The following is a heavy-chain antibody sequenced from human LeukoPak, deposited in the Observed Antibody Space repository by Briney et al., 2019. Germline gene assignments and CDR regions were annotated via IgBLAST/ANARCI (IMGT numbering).Heavy chain of an antibody. J-gene: IGHJ4*02. D-gene: IGHD7-27*01. CDR3: ASRKLGNDY. CDR2: IYYTGT. V-gene: IGHV4-59*02. CDR1: GGSVTDYY. Sequence: PSETLSLTFTVSGGSVTDYYWSWIRQSPGKGLEWIGYIYYTGTSYNPSLKSRVTISADTSKNQFSLKLISVTAADTAVYYCASRKLGNDYWGQGTLVTVSS.